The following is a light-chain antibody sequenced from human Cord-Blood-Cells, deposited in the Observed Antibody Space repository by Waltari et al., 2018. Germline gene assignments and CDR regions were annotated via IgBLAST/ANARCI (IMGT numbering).Light chain of an antibody. CDR3: QQSYSTRYT. J-gene: IGKJ2*01. CDR1: QRISSY. CDR2: AAS. Sequence: DIQITQSPSPLSASEGDRVTITCRARQRISSYLNWYQQKPGKAPKLLIYAASSLQVGVPSRFSGSGSGTDFTLTISSLQPEDFATYYCQQSYSTRYTFGQGTKLEIK. V-gene: IGKV1-39*01.